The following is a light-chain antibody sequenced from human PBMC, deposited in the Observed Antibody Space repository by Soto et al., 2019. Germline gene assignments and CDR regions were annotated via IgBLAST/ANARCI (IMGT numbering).Light chain of an antibody. CDR2: EVD. V-gene: IGLV2-8*01. CDR1: SRDVGAYKY. Sequence: QSVLTQPPSASGSPGQSVTISCTGTSRDVGAYKYVSWYQHHPGKAPKLMIYEVDKRPSGVPDRFSGSKSGNTASLTVSGLQAEDEADYYCSSYAGSSVVFGGGTKVTVL. J-gene: IGLJ2*01. CDR3: SSYAGSSVV.